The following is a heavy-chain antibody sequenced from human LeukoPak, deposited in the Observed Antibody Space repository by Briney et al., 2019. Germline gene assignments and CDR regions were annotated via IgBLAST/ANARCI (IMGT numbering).Heavy chain of an antibody. D-gene: IGHD3-10*01. J-gene: IGHJ4*02. CDR1: GFTFSSYG. V-gene: IGHV3-33*01. Sequence: GGSLRLSCAASGFTFSSYGMHWVRQAPGKGLEWVAVIWYDGSDKYYADSVKGRFTISRDNSKNTLYLQMNSLRAEDTAVYYCASAYYYGSGSYLDYWGQGTLVTVSS. CDR3: ASAYYYGSGSYLDY. CDR2: IWYDGSDK.